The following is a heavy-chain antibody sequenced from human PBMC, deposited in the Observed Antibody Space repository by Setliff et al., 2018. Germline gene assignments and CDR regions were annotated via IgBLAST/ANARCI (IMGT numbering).Heavy chain of an antibody. CDR2: IANSGSTI. CDR3: ARLALTGYDSSGYYYALDYYYYMDV. J-gene: IGHJ6*03. V-gene: IGHV3-48*01. D-gene: IGHD3-22*01. CDR1: GFTFSSYT. Sequence: GGSLRLSCAASGFTFSSYTMNWVRQAPGKGLEWVSYIANSGSTIYYADSVKGRFTISRDKAHHSLFLQMNSLRAEDTAVYYCARLALTGYDSSGYYYALDYYYYMDVWGKGTTVTVPS.